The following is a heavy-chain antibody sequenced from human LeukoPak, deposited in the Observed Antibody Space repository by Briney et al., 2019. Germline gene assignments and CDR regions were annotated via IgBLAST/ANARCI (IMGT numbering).Heavy chain of an antibody. CDR2: ISSDGTST. J-gene: IGHJ4*02. V-gene: IGHV3-74*01. CDR1: GFTFSTYW. CDR3: AREDVAAAGYFDH. Sequence: GGSLRLSCAASGFTFSTYWMHWVRQVPGKGLVWVSRISSDGTSTTYADSVKGRFTISRDNAKNTLYLQMNSLRDEDTAVYYCAREDVAAAGYFDHWGQGFLVTVSS. D-gene: IGHD6-13*01.